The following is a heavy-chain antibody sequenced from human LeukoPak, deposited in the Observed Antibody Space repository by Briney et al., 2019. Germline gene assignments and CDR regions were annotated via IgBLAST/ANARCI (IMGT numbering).Heavy chain of an antibody. CDR2: INPNSGGT. V-gene: IGHV1-2*02. Sequence: ASVKVSCKASGYTFTSYDINWVRQATGQGLEWMGWINPNSGGTNYAQKFQGRVTMTRDTSISTAYMELSRLRSDDTAVYYCARGAGYSSGWYSLLRYFDYWGQGTLVTVSS. CDR3: ARGAGYSSGWYSLLRYFDY. D-gene: IGHD6-19*01. CDR1: GYTFTSYD. J-gene: IGHJ4*02.